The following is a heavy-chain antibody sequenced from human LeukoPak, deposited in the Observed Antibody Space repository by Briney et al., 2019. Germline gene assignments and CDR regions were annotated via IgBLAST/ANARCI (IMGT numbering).Heavy chain of an antibody. CDR1: GGSISSYY. J-gene: IGHJ6*03. Sequence: SETLSLTCTVSGGSISSYYWSWIRQPAGKGLEWIGRIYTSGSTNYNPSLKSRVTISVDTSKNQFSLKLSSVTAADTAVYYCARGVRSGRYYYYYMDVWGKGTTVTVSS. CDR2: IYTSGST. CDR3: ARGVRSGRYYYYYMDV. V-gene: IGHV4-4*07. D-gene: IGHD3-3*01.